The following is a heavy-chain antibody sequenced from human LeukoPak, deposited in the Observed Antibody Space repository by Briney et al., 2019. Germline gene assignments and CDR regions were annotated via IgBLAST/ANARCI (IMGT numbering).Heavy chain of an antibody. V-gene: IGHV5-51*01. CDR2: INSGRSDT. CDR3: ARHSIPYDTSTYRYYFDY. Sequence: GESLRISCKGSGYSFSSYWIGWVRQMPGKGLEWMGIINSGRSDTRYSPSFQGQVTISADKSISTAYLQWSSLKASDTAMYYCARHSIPYDTSTYRYYFDYWGQGTLVTVSS. D-gene: IGHD2/OR15-2a*01. J-gene: IGHJ4*02. CDR1: GYSFSSYW.